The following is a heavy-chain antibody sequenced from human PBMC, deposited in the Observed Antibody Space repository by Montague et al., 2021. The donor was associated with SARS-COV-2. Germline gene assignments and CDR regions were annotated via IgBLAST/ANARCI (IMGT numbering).Heavy chain of an antibody. Sequence: SETLSLTCTVDGHSISREYWRWMRQPPAGGQQWIWYVSYSGSNNYNPSLKSRVTISVDTSKNHFTLRLSSVTAADTAVYYCANFRRTQLLFGTLYYGMDVWGQGTTVTVSS. J-gene: IGHJ6*02. D-gene: IGHD2-2*01. CDR3: ANFRRTQLLFGTLYYGMDV. CDR1: GHSISREY. V-gene: IGHV4-59*01. CDR2: VSYSGSN.